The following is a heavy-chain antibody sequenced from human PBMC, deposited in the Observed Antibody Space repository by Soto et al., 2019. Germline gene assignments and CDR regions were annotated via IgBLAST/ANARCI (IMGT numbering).Heavy chain of an antibody. D-gene: IGHD5-18*01. J-gene: IGHJ4*02. V-gene: IGHV3-48*02. CDR1: GFTFSTYS. Sequence: GGSLRLSCAASGFTFSTYSMNWVRQAPGKGLEWVSYISSTSTTIYYTDSVKGRFTISRDNAKNSLYLQMSSLRDEDTAVYYCARGYTFLPWGQGTLVTVSS. CDR3: ARGYTFLP. CDR2: ISSTSTTI.